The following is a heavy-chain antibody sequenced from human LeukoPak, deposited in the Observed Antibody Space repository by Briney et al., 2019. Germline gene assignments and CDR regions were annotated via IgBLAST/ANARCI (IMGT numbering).Heavy chain of an antibody. CDR2: INEYGTTI. Sequence: PGGSLRLSCAASGFTFSNYWMHWVRQAPGKGLEWVSRINEYGTTITYANSVKGRFTISRENARNTLFLQVNSLTPEDTAVYYCVRDLILVWTPGDDFDHWGQGTLVTVSS. CDR3: VRDLILVWTPGDDFDH. CDR1: GFTFSNYW. D-gene: IGHD3-16*01. J-gene: IGHJ4*02. V-gene: IGHV3-74*01.